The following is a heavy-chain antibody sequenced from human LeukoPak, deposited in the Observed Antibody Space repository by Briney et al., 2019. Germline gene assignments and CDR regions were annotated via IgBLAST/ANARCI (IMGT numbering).Heavy chain of an antibody. CDR3: ARDRGSFDP. D-gene: IGHD3-10*01. CDR2: ISYDGSNK. V-gene: IGHV3-30*04. J-gene: IGHJ5*02. CDR1: GFTFSSYA. Sequence: GGSLRLSCAASGFTFSSYAMHWVRQAPGKGLEWVAVISYDGSNKYYADSVKGRFTISRDNSKNTLYLQMNSLRAEDTAVYYCARDRGSFDPWGQGTLVTVSS.